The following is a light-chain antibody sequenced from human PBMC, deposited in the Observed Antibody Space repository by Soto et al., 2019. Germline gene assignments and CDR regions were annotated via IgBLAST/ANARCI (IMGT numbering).Light chain of an antibody. CDR2: GAS. V-gene: IGKV3-20*01. Sequence: ENVLTQSPGTLSLFPVERATLSCRASQSLTLNYLAWYPQKPGQAPRLLISGASSRATGIPDRFSGSGSGTDFTLTISRLETEDFAVYYCHQYGSSPDTFGQGTKVE. J-gene: IGKJ2*01. CDR3: HQYGSSPDT. CDR1: QSLTLNY.